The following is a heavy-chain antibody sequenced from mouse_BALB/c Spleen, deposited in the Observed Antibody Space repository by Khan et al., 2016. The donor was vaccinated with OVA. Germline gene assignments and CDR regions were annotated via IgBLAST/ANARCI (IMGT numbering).Heavy chain of an antibody. D-gene: IGHD1-1*01. J-gene: IGHJ3*01. Sequence: EVELVESGGDLVKPGGSLKLSCAASGFTFSTYGMSWVRQTPDKRLEWVATISTGGHYTYYPDSVKGRFTISRDNAKNTLYLQMISLKSEDTAMFYCARLAYYYDSEGFAYWGQGTLVTVSA. CDR2: ISTGGHYT. V-gene: IGHV5-6*01. CDR1: GFTFSTYG. CDR3: ARLAYYYDSEGFAY.